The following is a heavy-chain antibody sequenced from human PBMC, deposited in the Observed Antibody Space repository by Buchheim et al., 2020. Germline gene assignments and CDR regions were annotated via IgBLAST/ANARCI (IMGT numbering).Heavy chain of an antibody. J-gene: IGHJ4*02. CDR1: GFTFSSYW. CDR3: ARDTFSGKASYDY. Sequence: EVQLVESGGGLVQPGGSLRLSCAASGFTFSSYWMSWVRQAPGKGLEWVANIKQDGSEKYYVDSVKGRFTLSRDNAKHSLSLQMNSLRAEDTAVYYCARDTFSGKASYDYWGQGTL. V-gene: IGHV3-7*01. D-gene: IGHD2-15*01. CDR2: IKQDGSEK.